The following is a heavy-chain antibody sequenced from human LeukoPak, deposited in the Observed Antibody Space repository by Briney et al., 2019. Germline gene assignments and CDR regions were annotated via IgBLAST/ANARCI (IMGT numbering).Heavy chain of an antibody. Sequence: SETLSLTCSVSGGSITSSSYYCAWIRQPPGKGLEWIGSIYYTGGTYYNPSLKSRLTISLGTSKNQFSLKLNSVIAADTAVYYCARGGGAGRAFDIWGQGTMVTVSS. CDR2: IYYTGGT. V-gene: IGHV4-39*01. D-gene: IGHD1-26*01. CDR3: ARGGGAGRAFDI. CDR1: GGSITSSSYY. J-gene: IGHJ3*02.